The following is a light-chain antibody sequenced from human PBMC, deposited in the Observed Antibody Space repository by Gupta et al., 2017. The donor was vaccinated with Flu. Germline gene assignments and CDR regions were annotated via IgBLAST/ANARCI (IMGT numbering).Light chain of an antibody. CDR2: WAS. CDR1: LNCRDDASKSNY. J-gene: IGKJ4*01. CDR3: QQSYNMPIT. V-gene: IGKV4-1*01. Sequence: PLGQRATVKCKASLNCRDDASKSNYLTWYQQTPGKPPKVLINWASSRQSGVPDRFSGRGSGTDFTLAIISLQAEDVAVYYCQQSYNMPITFGGGTRVQIK.